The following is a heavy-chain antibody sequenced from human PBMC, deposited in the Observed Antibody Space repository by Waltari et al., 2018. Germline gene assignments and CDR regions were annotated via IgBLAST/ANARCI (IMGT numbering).Heavy chain of an antibody. CDR2: ISGSGGSP. Sequence: EVQLLESGGGLVQPGGSLRLSCAASGFTFSSYAMRCVRQAPGQGLEWVSAISGSGGSPYYAGSVKGRFTISRDNSKNTLYLQMNSLRAEDTAVYYCAAQITIFGVVIRRFDYWGQGTLVTVSS. D-gene: IGHD3-3*01. CDR3: AAQITIFGVVIRRFDY. CDR1: GFTFSSYA. V-gene: IGHV3-23*01. J-gene: IGHJ4*02.